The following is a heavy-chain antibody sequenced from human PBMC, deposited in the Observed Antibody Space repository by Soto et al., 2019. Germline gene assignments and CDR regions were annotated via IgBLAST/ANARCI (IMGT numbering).Heavy chain of an antibody. CDR2: IKSNIDGGAT. CDR1: GLTFKSVW. D-gene: IGHD6-19*01. CDR3: TTGTSVAGSVHY. V-gene: IGHV3-15*07. Sequence: GGSLRLSCAVSGLTFKSVWMNWVRQAPGKGLEWVGRIKSNIDGGATDYAAPVKGRFTISRDDSKGTLYLQMNSLQSEDTAVYFCTTGTSVAGSVHYWGQGTLVTVSS. J-gene: IGHJ4*02.